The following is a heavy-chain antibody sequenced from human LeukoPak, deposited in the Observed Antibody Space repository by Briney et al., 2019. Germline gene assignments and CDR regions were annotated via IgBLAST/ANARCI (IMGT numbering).Heavy chain of an antibody. CDR3: AVGRRTDFDY. CDR2: ISPNSGGT. J-gene: IGHJ4*02. CDR1: GYTFTDYY. D-gene: IGHD1-26*01. V-gene: IGHV1-2*02. Sequence: GASVKVSCKASGYTFTDYYIHWVRQAPGQGLEWMGWISPNSGGTNYAQNFQDRVTMTRDTYITTAYMDLSRLRLDDTAVYYCAVGRRTDFDYWGQGTLVTVSS.